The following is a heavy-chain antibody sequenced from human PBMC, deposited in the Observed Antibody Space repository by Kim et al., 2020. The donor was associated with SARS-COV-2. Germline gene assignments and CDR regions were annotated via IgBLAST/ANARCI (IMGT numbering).Heavy chain of an antibody. CDR1: GFTFSSYW. D-gene: IGHD6-13*01. V-gene: IGHV3-74*01. CDR2: INSDGSST. Sequence: GGSLRLSCAASGFTFSSYWMHWVRQAPGKGLVWVSRINSDGSSTSYADSVKGRFTISRDNAKNTLYLQMNSLRAEDTAVYYCARDQESGSSWLYYYYGMDVWGQGTTVTVSS. J-gene: IGHJ6*02. CDR3: ARDQESGSSWLYYYYGMDV.